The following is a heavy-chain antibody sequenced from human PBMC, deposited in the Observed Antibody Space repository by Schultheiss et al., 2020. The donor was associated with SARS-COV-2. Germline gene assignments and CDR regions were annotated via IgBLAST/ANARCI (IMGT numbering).Heavy chain of an antibody. CDR1: GFTFSNYE. D-gene: IGHD2/OR15-2a*01. J-gene: IGHJ6*02. V-gene: IGHV3-48*03. CDR3: ARDNTYLGPMDV. Sequence: GGSLRLSCAASGFTFSNYEMNWVRQAPGKGLEWVSYISGSGGTIYYADSLRGRFIISRDNAKNSLYLQMNSLSAEDSAVYYCARDNTYLGPMDVWGQGTTVTVSS. CDR2: ISGSGGTI.